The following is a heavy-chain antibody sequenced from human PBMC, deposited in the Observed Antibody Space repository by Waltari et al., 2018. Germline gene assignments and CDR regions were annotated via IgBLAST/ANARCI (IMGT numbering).Heavy chain of an antibody. V-gene: IGHV4-61*05. CDR2: T. CDR3: ASSPTVTGGNY. D-gene: IGHD4-4*01. J-gene: IGHJ4*02. Sequence: TNYNPSLKSRVTISVDKSKNQFSLKLSSVTAADTAVYYCASSPTVTGGNYWGQGTLVTVSS.